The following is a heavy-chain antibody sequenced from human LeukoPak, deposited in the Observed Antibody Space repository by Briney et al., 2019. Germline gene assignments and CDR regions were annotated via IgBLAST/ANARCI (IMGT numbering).Heavy chain of an antibody. J-gene: IGHJ4*02. CDR2: INPNSGGT. D-gene: IGHD2-2*01. CDR1: GYTFTGYY. Sequence: GASVKVSCKASGYTFTGYYMHGVRQAPGQGLEWMGWINPNSGGTNYAQKFQGRVTVTRDTSISTAYMELSRLRSDDTAVYYCATCSSTSCYAEKWGQGTLVTVSS. V-gene: IGHV1-2*02. CDR3: ATCSSTSCYAEK.